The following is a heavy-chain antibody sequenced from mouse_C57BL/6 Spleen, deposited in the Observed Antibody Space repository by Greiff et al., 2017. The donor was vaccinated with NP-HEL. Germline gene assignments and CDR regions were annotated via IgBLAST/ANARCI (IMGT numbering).Heavy chain of an antibody. CDR1: GYAFSSYW. CDR3: ARHYDYDSWYFDV. V-gene: IGHV1-80*01. Sequence: VKVVESGAELVKPGASVKISCKASGYAFSSYWMNWVKQRPGKGLEWIGQIYPGDGDTNYNGKFKGKATLTADKSSSTAYMQLSSLTSEDSAVYFCARHYDYDSWYFDVWGTGTTVTVSS. CDR2: IYPGDGDT. J-gene: IGHJ1*03. D-gene: IGHD2-4*01.